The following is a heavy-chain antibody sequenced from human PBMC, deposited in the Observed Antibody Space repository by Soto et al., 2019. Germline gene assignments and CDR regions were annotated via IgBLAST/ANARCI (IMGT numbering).Heavy chain of an antibody. Sequence: SETLSLTCAVSGGSISSSNWWSWVRQPPGKGLEWIGEIYHSGSTNYNPSLKSRVTISVDKSKNQFSLKLSSVTAADTAVYYCARDTYYDSAWGGMDVWGQGTTVTVSS. D-gene: IGHD3-22*01. CDR3: ARDTYYDSAWGGMDV. J-gene: IGHJ6*02. V-gene: IGHV4-4*02. CDR2: IYHSGST. CDR1: GGSISSSNW.